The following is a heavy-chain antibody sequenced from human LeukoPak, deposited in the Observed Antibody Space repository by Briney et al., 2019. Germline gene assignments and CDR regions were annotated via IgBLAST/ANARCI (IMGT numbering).Heavy chain of an antibody. CDR3: ARAVRAGHRPVYTYYYMDV. J-gene: IGHJ6*03. D-gene: IGHD5/OR15-5a*01. CDR2: ISGRGDTT. V-gene: IGHV3-23*01. Sequence: GSLRLSCAASEPTFNNYAMTWVRQAPGKGLEWVSTISGRGDTTYYADSVTGRFTISRDNSKNTVFLQMNSLRADDTAVYYCARAVRAGHRPVYTYYYMDVWGKGTTVTVSS. CDR1: EPTFNNYA.